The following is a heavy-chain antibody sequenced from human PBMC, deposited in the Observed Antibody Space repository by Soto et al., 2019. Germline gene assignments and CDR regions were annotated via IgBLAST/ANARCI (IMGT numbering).Heavy chain of an antibody. V-gene: IGHV4-59*08. CDR3: ARVSYGSHAFDI. D-gene: IGHD3-16*01. CDR1: GGSISSYY. J-gene: IGHJ3*02. Sequence: SETLSLTCTVSGGSISSYYWSWIRQPPGKGLEWIGYIYYSGITNYNPSLKSRVTISVDTSKNQFSLKLSSVTAADTAVYYCARVSYGSHAFDIWGQGTMVTVSS. CDR2: IYYSGIT.